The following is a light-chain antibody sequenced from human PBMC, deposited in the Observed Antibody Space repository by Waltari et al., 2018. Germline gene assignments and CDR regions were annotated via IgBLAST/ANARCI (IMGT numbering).Light chain of an antibody. CDR3: CSCAGSTTWG. CDR2: DVN. J-gene: IGLJ3*02. CDR1: TRVIGSHNI. Sequence: QSALTQPASMSGSPGQSITVSCTGATRVIGSHNIVSWYQQHPGEAPKLFLYDVNRRPAGFSVRFPCSTSGIRASLPISGLQAEEEADYYCCSCAGSTTWGFGGGTKLTV. V-gene: IGLV2-23*02.